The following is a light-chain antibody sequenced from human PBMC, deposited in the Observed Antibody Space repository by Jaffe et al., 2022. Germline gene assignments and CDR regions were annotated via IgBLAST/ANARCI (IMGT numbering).Light chain of an antibody. CDR1: QTVSSN. J-gene: IGKJ2*01. V-gene: IGKV3-15*01. CDR2: GAS. Sequence: EIVMTQSPATLSVSPGERATLSCRASQTVSSNLAWFQQKPGQAPRLLIYGASTRATGIPVRFSGSGSGTEFTLTISSLQSEDFAVYYCQQYNNWPYTFGQGTKLEIK. CDR3: QQYNNWPYT.